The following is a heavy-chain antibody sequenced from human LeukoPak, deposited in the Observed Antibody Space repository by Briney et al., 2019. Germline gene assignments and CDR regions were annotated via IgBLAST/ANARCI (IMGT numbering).Heavy chain of an antibody. Sequence: KPSETLSLTCTVSGGSISSSDHYWGWIRQPPGKGLEWIGSIYYNGDTYYSPSLKSRVTISVDTSRNQFALKLNSVTAADTAVYYCARGAVAGMGDAFDIWGQGTMVTVSS. CDR2: IYYNGDT. CDR3: ARGAVAGMGDAFDI. D-gene: IGHD6-19*01. CDR1: GGSISSSDHY. V-gene: IGHV4-39*01. J-gene: IGHJ3*02.